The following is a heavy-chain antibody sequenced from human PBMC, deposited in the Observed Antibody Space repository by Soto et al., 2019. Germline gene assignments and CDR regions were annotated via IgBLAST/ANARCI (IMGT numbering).Heavy chain of an antibody. D-gene: IGHD3-3*01. Sequence: GASVKVSGKASCYTFTSNNIGCLRQAPGQVLEWMGWINIYNGNTKYAQQLQGRVTLTTDTSTSTAYMDSLTGDDTAVYYCTKGGDSRSGYAQHWGQGALVTVSS. CDR3: TKGGDSRSGYAQH. V-gene: IGHV1-18*04. J-gene: IGHJ1*01. CDR2: INIYNGNT. CDR1: CYTFTSNN.